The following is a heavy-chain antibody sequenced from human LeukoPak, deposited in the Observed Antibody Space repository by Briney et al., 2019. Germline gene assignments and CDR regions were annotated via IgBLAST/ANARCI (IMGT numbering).Heavy chain of an antibody. J-gene: IGHJ6*02. CDR3: ARAATYYDILTGAPGYYGMDV. CDR1: GLTFSDYY. D-gene: IGHD3-9*01. Sequence: GGSLRLSCAPSGLTFSDYYMSWIRQPPGRGLEWVSYISSSSSYTNYADSVKGRFTISRDNAKNSLYLQMTSLRAEDAAVYYCARAATYYDILTGAPGYYGMDVGGQGTTVTVPS. CDR2: ISSSSSYT. V-gene: IGHV3-11*05.